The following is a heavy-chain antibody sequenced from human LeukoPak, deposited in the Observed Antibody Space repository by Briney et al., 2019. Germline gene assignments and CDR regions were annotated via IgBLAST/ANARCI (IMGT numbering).Heavy chain of an antibody. V-gene: IGHV4-39*01. D-gene: IGHD5-12*01. J-gene: IGHJ4*02. Sequence: SETLSLTCTVSGGSISSSSYYWGWIRQPPGKGLEWIGSIYYSGSTYYDPSLKSRVTISVDTSKNQFSLKLRYVTAADTAVYYRARLLRGYEYFDYWGQGTLVTVSS. CDR2: IYYSGST. CDR1: GGSISSSSYY. CDR3: ARLLRGYEYFDY.